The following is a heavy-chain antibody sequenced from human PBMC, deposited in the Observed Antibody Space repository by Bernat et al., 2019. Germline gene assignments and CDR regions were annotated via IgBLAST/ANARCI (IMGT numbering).Heavy chain of an antibody. J-gene: IGHJ4*02. V-gene: IGHV4-34*01. D-gene: IGHD6-6*01. Sequence: QVQLQQWGAGLLKPSETLSLTCAVYGGSFSGYYWSWIRQLPWKGLEWIGEINHSGSTNYNPSLKSRVTISVDTSKNQFSLKLSSVTAADTAVYYCARGKVAARPGQWGYWGQGTLVTVSS. CDR1: GGSFSGYY. CDR3: ARGKVAARPGQWGY. CDR2: INHSGST.